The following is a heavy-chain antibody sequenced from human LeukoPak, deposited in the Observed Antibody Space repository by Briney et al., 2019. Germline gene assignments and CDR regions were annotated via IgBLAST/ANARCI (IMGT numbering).Heavy chain of an antibody. CDR1: GYTFTSNA. V-gene: IGHV7-4-1*02. D-gene: IGHD6-6*01. CDR2: INTNTGNP. Sequence: GASVKVSCKASGYTFTSNAMNWVRQAPGQGLEWMGWINTNTGNPTYAQGVTGRFVFSLDTSVSTAYLQISSLKAEDTAVYYCARDLGLAALRNWFDPWGQGTLVTVSS. J-gene: IGHJ5*02. CDR3: ARDLGLAALRNWFDP.